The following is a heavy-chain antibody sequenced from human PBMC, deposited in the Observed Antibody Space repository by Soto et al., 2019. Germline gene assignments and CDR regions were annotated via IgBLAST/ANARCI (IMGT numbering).Heavy chain of an antibody. V-gene: IGHV2-5*01. D-gene: IGHD3-10*01. CDR2: IYWNDDK. J-gene: IGHJ4*02. CDR1: GFSLSTSGVS. Sequence: SGPTLVNPTQTLTLTFTFSGFSLSTSGVSVGWIRQPPGKALEWLALIYWNDDKRYSPSLKSRLTITKDASKNQVVLTMTNMDPVDTATYYFAHRGVSGSYYTYYFDYWGQGTLVTVSS. CDR3: AHRGVSGSYYTYYFDY.